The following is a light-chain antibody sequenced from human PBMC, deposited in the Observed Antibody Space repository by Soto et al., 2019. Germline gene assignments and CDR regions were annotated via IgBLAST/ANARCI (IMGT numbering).Light chain of an antibody. CDR3: QQYGSSQWT. CDR2: GAS. CDR1: QSVSSSY. V-gene: IGKV3-20*01. J-gene: IGKJ1*01. Sequence: ELVLTQSPATLSLSPGERATLSCRASQSVSSSYLAWFQQKPGQAPRLLIYGASSRATGIPDRFSGSGSGTDFTLTISRLEPEDFAVYYCQQYGSSQWTFGQGTKVEIK.